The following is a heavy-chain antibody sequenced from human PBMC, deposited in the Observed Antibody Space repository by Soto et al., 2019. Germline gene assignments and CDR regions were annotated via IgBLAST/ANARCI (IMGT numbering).Heavy chain of an antibody. J-gene: IGHJ4*02. CDR3: ARDREERCLQLGTLGY. D-gene: IGHD1-1*01. Sequence: QVQLVESGGGVVQPGRSLRLSCAASGFTFSSYAMHWVRQAPGKGLEWVAVISYDGSNKYYADSVKGRFTISRDNSKNTLYLQMNSLRAEDTAVYYCARDREERCLQLGTLGYWGQGTLVTVSS. CDR2: ISYDGSNK. CDR1: GFTFSSYA. V-gene: IGHV3-30-3*01.